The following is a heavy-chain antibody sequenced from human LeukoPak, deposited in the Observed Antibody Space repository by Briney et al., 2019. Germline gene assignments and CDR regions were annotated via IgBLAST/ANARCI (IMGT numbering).Heavy chain of an antibody. CDR1: GGSIISTIYY. CDR2: ISYSGSS. D-gene: IGHD4-17*01. J-gene: IGHJ6*03. Sequence: SETLSLTCTVSGGSIISTIYYWGWIRQSPGKGLDWIGSISYSGSSFCKPSLKSRVTIAVDTSKNQFSLRLSSVTAADTAVYYCARTTVTPSYYYYYMDVWGKGTTVTISS. V-gene: IGHV4-39*07. CDR3: ARTTVTPSYYYYYMDV.